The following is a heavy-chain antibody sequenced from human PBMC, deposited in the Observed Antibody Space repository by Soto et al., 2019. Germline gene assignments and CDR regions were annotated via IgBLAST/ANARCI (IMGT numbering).Heavy chain of an antibody. CDR1: GFTFSSYG. Sequence: GGSLRLSCAASGFTFSSYGMHWVRQAPGKGLEWVAVIWYDGSNKYYADSVKGRFTISRDNSKNTLYLQMNSLRAEDTAVYYCARDDYWYDSSGYEIPYYYYYYGMDVWGQGTTVTV. J-gene: IGHJ6*02. CDR2: IWYDGSNK. CDR3: ARDDYWYDSSGYEIPYYYYYYGMDV. V-gene: IGHV3-33*01. D-gene: IGHD3-22*01.